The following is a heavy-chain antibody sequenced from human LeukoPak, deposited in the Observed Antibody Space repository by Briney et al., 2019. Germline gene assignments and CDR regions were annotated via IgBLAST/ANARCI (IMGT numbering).Heavy chain of an antibody. D-gene: IGHD1-1*01. J-gene: IGHJ4*02. V-gene: IGHV1-69*04. CDR1: GGTFSSYA. CDR2: IIPILGIA. CDR3: ARNPLEGAGIIDY. Sequence: GASVKVSCKASGGTFSSYAISWVRQAPGQGLEWMGRIIPILGIANYAQKFQGRVTFTADKSTSTAYMELSSLRSEDTAVYYCARNPLEGAGIIDYWGQGTLVTVSS.